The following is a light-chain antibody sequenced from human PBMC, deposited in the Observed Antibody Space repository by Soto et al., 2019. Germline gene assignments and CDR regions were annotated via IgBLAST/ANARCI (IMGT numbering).Light chain of an antibody. Sequence: DIQMTQSPSSLSASVGDRVTITCRASKSISSYLNWYQQKPEKAPELLIYAASTLQSGVPSRVSGRGTWEDFPPTISSQPPEDFSTYYLQQSYTMPVTFGQGTRLEIK. CDR3: QQSYTMPVT. CDR2: AAS. J-gene: IGKJ5*01. CDR1: KSISSY. V-gene: IGKV1-39*01.